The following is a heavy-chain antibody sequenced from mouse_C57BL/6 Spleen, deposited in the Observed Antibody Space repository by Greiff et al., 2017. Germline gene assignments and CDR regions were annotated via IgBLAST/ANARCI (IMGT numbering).Heavy chain of an antibody. CDR1: GFTFSSYA. Sequence: EVQVVESGGGLVKPGGSLKLSCAASGFTFSSYAMSWVRQTPEKRLEWVATISDGGSYTYYPDNVKGRFTISRDNAKNNLYLQMSHLKSEDTAMYYCARDPDFDVWGTGTTVTVSS. CDR2: ISDGGSYT. J-gene: IGHJ1*03. V-gene: IGHV5-4*01. CDR3: ARDPDFDV.